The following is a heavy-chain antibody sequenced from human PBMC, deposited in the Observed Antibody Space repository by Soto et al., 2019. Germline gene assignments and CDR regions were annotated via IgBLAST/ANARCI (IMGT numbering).Heavy chain of an antibody. CDR2: ISGSGGST. J-gene: IGHJ1*01. CDR1: VFTFSSYA. Sequence: PLGSLRLSCASSVFTFSSYAMSCVRHSPGKWLEWVSAISGSGGSTYYADSVKGRFTISRDNSKNTLYLQMNSLRAEDTAVYYCAKGERISVVVAENGYFEHWGQGTLVTVSS. D-gene: IGHD3-22*01. CDR3: AKGERISVVVAENGYFEH. V-gene: IGHV3-23*01.